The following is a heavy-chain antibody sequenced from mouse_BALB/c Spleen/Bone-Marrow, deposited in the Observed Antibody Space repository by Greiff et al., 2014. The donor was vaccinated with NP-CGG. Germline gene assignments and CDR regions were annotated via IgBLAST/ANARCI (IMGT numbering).Heavy chain of an antibody. Sequence: QVQLQQSGAELVRPGASVKLSCKTSGYIFTSYWIHWIKQRSGQGLEWIARIYPGTGSNYYNEKFKGKATLIADKSSSTAYMQLSSLKSEDSAVYFCARTSNPAMDYWGQGTSVTVSS. V-gene: IGHV1S132*01. D-gene: IGHD2-5*01. CDR2: IYPGTGSN. J-gene: IGHJ4*01. CDR3: ARTSNPAMDY. CDR1: GYIFTSYW.